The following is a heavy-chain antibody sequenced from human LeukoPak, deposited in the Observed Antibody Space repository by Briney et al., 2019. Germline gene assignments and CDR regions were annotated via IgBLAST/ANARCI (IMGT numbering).Heavy chain of an antibody. D-gene: IGHD3-22*01. Sequence: ASVKVSCKASGYTFTGYYMHWVRQAPGQGLEWMGWINPNSGGTNYAQKFQGRVTMTRSTSISTAYMELSSLTSDDTAVYYCATGGDYYSDTSGPRVWGQGTLVTVSS. CDR2: INPNSGGT. J-gene: IGHJ4*02. CDR3: ATGGDYYSDTSGPRV. CDR1: GYTFTGYY. V-gene: IGHV1-2*02.